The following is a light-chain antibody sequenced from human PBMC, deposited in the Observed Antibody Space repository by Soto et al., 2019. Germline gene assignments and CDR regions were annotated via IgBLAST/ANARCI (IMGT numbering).Light chain of an antibody. CDR3: QQRSNRPPT. CDR2: DSS. Sequence: EIVLTQSPATLPLSPGERATLSCRASQSVSSYLASYQQKPGQAPRLLIYDSSNSATAIPARFSGSGSGTDFTLPISSLEPEDYAVYYCQQRSNRPPTFGGGTNVEIK. J-gene: IGKJ4*01. CDR1: QSVSSY. V-gene: IGKV3-11*01.